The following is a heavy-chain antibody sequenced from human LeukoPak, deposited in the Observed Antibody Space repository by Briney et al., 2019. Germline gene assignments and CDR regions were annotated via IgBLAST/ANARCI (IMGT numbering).Heavy chain of an antibody. V-gene: IGHV3-30-3*01. D-gene: IGHD6-19*01. CDR1: GFTFSSYA. CDR3: ARDRKWLANLFDY. Sequence: GGSLRLSCAASGFTFSSYAMHWVRQAPGKGLEWVAVISYDGNNKYYADSVKGRFTNSRDNSKNTLYLQMNSLRAEDTAVYYCARDRKWLANLFDYWGQGTLVTVSS. J-gene: IGHJ4*02. CDR2: ISYDGNNK.